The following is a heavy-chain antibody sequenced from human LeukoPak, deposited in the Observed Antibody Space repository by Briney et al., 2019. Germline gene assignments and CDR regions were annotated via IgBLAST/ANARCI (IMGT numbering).Heavy chain of an antibody. CDR1: GGSLSGSY. Sequence: PSETLSLTCAVYGGSLSGSYWSWIRQPPGKGLEWIGEINHSGSANYNPSLKSRVTLSIDKSKNQFSLNLNSVTAVDTAVYYCARARRDSGYYKVDYWGQGTLVTVSS. V-gene: IGHV4-34*01. J-gene: IGHJ4*02. CDR2: INHSGSA. CDR3: ARARRDSGYYKVDY. D-gene: IGHD3-3*01.